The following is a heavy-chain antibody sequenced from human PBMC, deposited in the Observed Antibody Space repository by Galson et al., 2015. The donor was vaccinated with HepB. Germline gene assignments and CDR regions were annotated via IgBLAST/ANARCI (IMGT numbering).Heavy chain of an antibody. CDR2: IKQDGSEK. D-gene: IGHD5-12*01. Sequence: SLRLSCAASGFTFSSYWMTWVRQAPGKGLEWVANIKQDGSEKYYVDSVKGRFTISRDNAKNSLYVQMNSLRAEDTAVYYCATSLRYSGYVESWGQGTLVTVSS. CDR1: GFTFSSYW. V-gene: IGHV3-7*03. J-gene: IGHJ4*02. CDR3: ATSLRYSGYVES.